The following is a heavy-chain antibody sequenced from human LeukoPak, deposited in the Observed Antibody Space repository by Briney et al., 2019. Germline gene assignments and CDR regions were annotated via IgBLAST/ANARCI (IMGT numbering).Heavy chain of an antibody. CDR3: ASLPYCTNGVCYTGFGDY. CDR1: GSTFSDAW. J-gene: IGHJ4*02. V-gene: IGHV4-38-2*01. CDR2: IYYSGST. Sequence: PGGSLRLSCAASGSTFSDAWMSWVRQPPGKGLEWIGSIYYSGSTYYNPSLKSRVTISVDTSKNQFSLKLSSVTAADTAVYYCASLPYCTNGVCYTGFGDYWGQGTLVTVSS. D-gene: IGHD2-8*01.